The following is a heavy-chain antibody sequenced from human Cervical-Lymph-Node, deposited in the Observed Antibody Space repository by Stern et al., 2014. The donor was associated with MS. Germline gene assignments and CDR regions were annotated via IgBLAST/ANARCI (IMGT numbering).Heavy chain of an antibody. CDR3: ASQSPIAVADYYGMDV. J-gene: IGHJ6*02. Sequence: VQLVESGAEVKKPGASVKVSCKASGYTFTSYYMHWVRQAPGQGLEWMGIINPSGGGTSYAQKFQGRVTMTRDPSTSTVYMELSSLRSEDTAVYYCASQSPIAVADYYGMDVWGQGTTVTVSS. V-gene: IGHV1-46*01. CDR2: INPSGGGT. CDR1: GYTFTSYY. D-gene: IGHD6-19*01.